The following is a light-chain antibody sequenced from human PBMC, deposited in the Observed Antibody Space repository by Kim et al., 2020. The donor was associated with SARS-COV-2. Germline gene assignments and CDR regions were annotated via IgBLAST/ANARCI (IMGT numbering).Light chain of an antibody. CDR1: QSVSIY. J-gene: IGKJ4*01. CDR2: DAS. CDR3: QQRSNWPPLT. Sequence: SPGDSATLSCRASQSVSIYLAWYQQKPGQAPRLLIYDASNRATGIPARFSGSGSGTDFTLTISSLEPEDFAVYYCQQRSNWPPLTFGGGTKVDIK. V-gene: IGKV3-11*01.